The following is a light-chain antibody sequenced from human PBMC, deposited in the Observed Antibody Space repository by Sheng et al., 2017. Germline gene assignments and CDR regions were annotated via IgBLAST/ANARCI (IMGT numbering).Light chain of an antibody. CDR1: QSISSW. CDR3: QQYHSSPLT. Sequence: DIQMTQSPSTLSASVGDRVTITCRASQSISSWLAWYQQKPGKAPNLLIHKASSLESGVPSRFSGSGSGTEFTLTISSLQPDDFATYYCQQYHSSPLTFGGGTKVEI. CDR2: KAS. V-gene: IGKV1-5*03. J-gene: IGKJ4*01.